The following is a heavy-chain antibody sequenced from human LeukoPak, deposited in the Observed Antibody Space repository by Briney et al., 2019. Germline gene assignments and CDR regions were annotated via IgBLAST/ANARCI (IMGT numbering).Heavy chain of an antibody. J-gene: IGHJ3*02. CDR3: ARLLDNDSSGDPDTFDM. D-gene: IGHD3-22*01. Sequence: SETLSLTCTVSGVSISGHYWSWIRQPPGNGLEWIGFVYYSEGTRYNPSLHSRVTISADTSKNHLSLKLTSVTAADTAVYYCARLLDNDSSGDPDTFDMWGQGIKVTVSS. CDR2: VYYSEGT. V-gene: IGHV4-59*11. CDR1: GVSISGHY.